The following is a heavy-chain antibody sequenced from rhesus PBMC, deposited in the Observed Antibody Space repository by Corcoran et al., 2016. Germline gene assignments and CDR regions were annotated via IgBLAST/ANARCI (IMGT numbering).Heavy chain of an antibody. V-gene: IGHV4-73*01. CDR2: IYGNSAST. D-gene: IGHD5-24*01. J-gene: IGHJ4*01. CDR3: ARDIVGTVTY. Sequence: QVQLQQWGEGLVKPSETLSLTCAVYGGSIRGYYYWSGIRPPPGKGLEWIGYIYGNSASTNYNPSLKNRVTISKDTSKNQFSLKLSSVTAADTAVYYCARDIVGTVTYWGQGVLVTVSS. CDR1: GGSIRGYYY.